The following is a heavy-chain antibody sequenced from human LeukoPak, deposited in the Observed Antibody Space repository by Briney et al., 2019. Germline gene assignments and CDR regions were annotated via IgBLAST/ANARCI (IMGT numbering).Heavy chain of an antibody. CDR3: ATLGDAGYCSGGSCHNWFDP. D-gene: IGHD2-15*01. V-gene: IGHV1-24*01. CDR2: FDPEDGET. Sequence: ASVKVSCKVSGYTLTELSMHWVRQAPGKGLEWMGGFDPEDGETIYAQKFQGRVTMAEDTSTDTAYMELSSLRSEDTAVYYCATLGDAGYCSGGSCHNWFDPWGQGTLVTVSS. CDR1: GYTLTELS. J-gene: IGHJ5*02.